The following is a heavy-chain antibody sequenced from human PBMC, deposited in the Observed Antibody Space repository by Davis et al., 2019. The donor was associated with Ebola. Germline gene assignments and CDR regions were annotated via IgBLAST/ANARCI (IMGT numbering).Heavy chain of an antibody. V-gene: IGHV5-51*01. CDR2: IYPGDSDT. J-gene: IGHJ5*02. CDR3: ATQDGYCSGGRCWSGNGASWFDT. D-gene: IGHD2-15*01. Sequence: HRESLKISCTGSGYSFTSYWIGWVRQMPGKGLECMGIIYPGDSDTRYSPSFQGQVTISADKSISTAYLQWRTLKASDTAMYYCATQDGYCSGGRCWSGNGASWFDTWGQGTLVTVSS. CDR1: GYSFTSYW.